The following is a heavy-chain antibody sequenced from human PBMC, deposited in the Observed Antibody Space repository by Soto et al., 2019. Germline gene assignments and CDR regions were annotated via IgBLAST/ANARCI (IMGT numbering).Heavy chain of an antibody. CDR1: GGTFSSYA. CDR2: IIPIFGTA. CDR3: ARGGYYDSSGYSAY. V-gene: IGHV1-69*13. Sequence: ASVKVSCKAAGGTFSSYAISWVRQAPGQGLEWMGGIIPIFGTANYAQKFQGRVTITADESTSTAYMELSSLRSEDTAVYYCARGGYYDSSGYSAYWGQGTLVTVSS. J-gene: IGHJ4*02. D-gene: IGHD3-22*01.